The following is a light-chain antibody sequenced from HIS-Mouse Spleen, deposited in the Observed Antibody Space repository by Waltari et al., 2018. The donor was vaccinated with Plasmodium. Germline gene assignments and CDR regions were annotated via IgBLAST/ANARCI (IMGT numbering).Light chain of an antibody. CDR2: EDS. CDR1: ALPKTY. Sequence: SYELTQPPSVSVYPGQTARITCSGDALPKTYSYWYQQKSGQAPVLVIYEDSKRPPGIPARFSGSSSGTMATLTISGAQVEDEADYYCYSTDSSGNHRVFGGGTKLTVL. V-gene: IGLV3-10*01. J-gene: IGLJ3*02. CDR3: YSTDSSGNHRV.